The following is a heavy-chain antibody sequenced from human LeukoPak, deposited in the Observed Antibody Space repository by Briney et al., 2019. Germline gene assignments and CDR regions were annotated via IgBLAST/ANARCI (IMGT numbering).Heavy chain of an antibody. CDR2: IKQDGSEK. CDR1: GXTFSYYW. CDR3: ARDEHQYYHASSGRFDY. V-gene: IGHV3-7*04. Sequence: GGSLRLSCAASGXTFSYYWVGWVRQAPGKGLEWVANIKQDGSEKYYVDSVKGRFTISRDNAKNSLYLQMNSMRAEDTAVYYCARDEHQYYHASSGRFDYWGQGIMVTVSS. D-gene: IGHD3-22*01. J-gene: IGHJ4*02.